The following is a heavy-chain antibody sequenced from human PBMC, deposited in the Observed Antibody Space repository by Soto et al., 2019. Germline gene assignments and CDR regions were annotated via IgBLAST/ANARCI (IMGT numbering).Heavy chain of an antibody. D-gene: IGHD2-15*01. CDR1: GYTFTSYD. CDR2: MDPNSGST. Sequence: QAQLVQSGAEVKKPGASVKVSCKASGYTFTSYDINWVRQAPGQGLEWLGWMDPNSGSTGYAQNFQGRVTITADESTTTTYMEMSGLGSKDTAVYYCAKDGGGYPWGQGTLVTVSS. V-gene: IGHV1-8*01. CDR3: AKDGGGYP. J-gene: IGHJ5*02.